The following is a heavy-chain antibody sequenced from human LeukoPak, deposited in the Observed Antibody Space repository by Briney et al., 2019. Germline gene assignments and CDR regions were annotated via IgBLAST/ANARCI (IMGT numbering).Heavy chain of an antibody. CDR2: INPSNGET. J-gene: IGHJ1*01. D-gene: IGHD1-7*01. Sequence: ASVKVSCQASGYTLSDNYLHWVRQAPGQRFEWMAWINPSNGETKFAQKFQGRVTLTRDTSINTAYMHLSGLRPDDTAVYFCARSQFRTTSNGAWGFQPWGQGTLVTVSS. CDR3: ARSQFRTTSNGAWGFQP. V-gene: IGHV1-2*02. CDR1: GYTLSDNY.